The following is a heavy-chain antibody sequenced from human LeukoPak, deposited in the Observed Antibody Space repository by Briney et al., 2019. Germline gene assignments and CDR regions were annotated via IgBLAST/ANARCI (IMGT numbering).Heavy chain of an antibody. V-gene: IGHV3-23*01. CDR1: GFTFNNYA. Sequence: GGSLRLSCAASGFTFNNYAMSWVRLAPGKGLEWVSVISGSGGNTHYADSVKGRFTISRDISKNTLYLQMNSLRAEDTAVYYCAKDPTYYYDSSGYPPDYWGQGTLVTVSS. J-gene: IGHJ4*02. CDR3: AKDPTYYYDSSGYPPDY. D-gene: IGHD3-22*01. CDR2: ISGSGGNT.